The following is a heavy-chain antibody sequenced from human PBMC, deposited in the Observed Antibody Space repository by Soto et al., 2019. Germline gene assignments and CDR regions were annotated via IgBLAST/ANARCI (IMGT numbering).Heavy chain of an antibody. CDR1: GFTFSSYG. CDR2: IWYDGSNK. D-gene: IGHD1-26*01. Sequence: GGSLRLSCAASGFTFSSYGMHWVRQAPGKGLEWVAVIWYDGSNKYYADSVKGRFTISRDNSKNTLYLQMNSLRAEDTAVYYCARGLRWELPELGPFDYWGQGTLVTVSS. CDR3: ARGLRWELPELGPFDY. V-gene: IGHV3-33*01. J-gene: IGHJ4*02.